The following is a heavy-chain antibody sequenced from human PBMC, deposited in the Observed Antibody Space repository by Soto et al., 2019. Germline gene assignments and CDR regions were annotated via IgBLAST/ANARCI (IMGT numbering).Heavy chain of an antibody. CDR3: ARVRDIVAPGVNAFDI. J-gene: IGHJ3*02. Sequence: QVQLQESGPGLVKPSQTLSLTCTVSGGSISSGGYYWSWIRQHPGKGLEWIGNIYYSGSTYYNPYPKIRVTIYVETSKNQFSLKLSSVTAADTAAYYCARVRDIVAPGVNAFDIWGQGTMVTVSS. CDR2: IYYSGST. D-gene: IGHD5-12*01. CDR1: GGSISSGGYY. V-gene: IGHV4-31*03.